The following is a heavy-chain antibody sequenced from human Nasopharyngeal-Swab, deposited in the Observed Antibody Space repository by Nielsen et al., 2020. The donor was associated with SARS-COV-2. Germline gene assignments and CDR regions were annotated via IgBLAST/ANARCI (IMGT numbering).Heavy chain of an antibody. CDR1: GFTLSNYW. Sequence: GGSLRLSCAASGFTLSNYWIHWVRQTPGQGLLWVSRINTDASRTSYADSVKGRFTISRDNAKNTVYLQMNSLRGEDTAVYYCTRVDVHDAFDMWGQGTMVTVSS. CDR2: INTDASRT. J-gene: IGHJ3*02. D-gene: IGHD3-16*01. CDR3: TRVDVHDAFDM. V-gene: IGHV3-74*01.